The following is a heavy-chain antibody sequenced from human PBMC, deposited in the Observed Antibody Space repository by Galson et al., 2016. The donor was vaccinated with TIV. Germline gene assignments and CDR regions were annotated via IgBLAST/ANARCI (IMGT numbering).Heavy chain of an antibody. CDR2: ISVSSDYI. Sequence: SLRLSCAASGFTFAGHSMNWVRQAPGGGLEWVSSISVSSDYIYYGDSVTGRFHISRDNAKKSLFLQMNSLRAEDTAVYYCARIIGYWEGYYAMDVWGQGTTVTVAS. D-gene: IGHD2-15*01. CDR3: ARIIGYWEGYYAMDV. V-gene: IGHV3-21*01. CDR1: GFTFAGHS. J-gene: IGHJ6*02.